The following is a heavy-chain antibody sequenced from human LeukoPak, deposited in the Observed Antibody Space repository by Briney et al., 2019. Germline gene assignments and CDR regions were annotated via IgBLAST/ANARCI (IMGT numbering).Heavy chain of an antibody. V-gene: IGHV4-39*01. J-gene: IGHJ4*02. CDR1: GGSIRISDYY. CDR2: ISYSGT. Sequence: PSETLSLTCTVSGGSIRISDYYWGWIRQPPGRGLEWIGSISYSGTYYNPSLKSRLTISVDTSKNHFSLNLRSVTAADTAVYYCARRTSNPVGAIDYWGQGTLVTVSS. CDR3: ARRTSNPVGAIDY. D-gene: IGHD1-26*01.